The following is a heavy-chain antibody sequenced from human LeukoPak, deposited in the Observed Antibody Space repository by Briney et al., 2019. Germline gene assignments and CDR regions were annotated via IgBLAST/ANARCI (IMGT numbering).Heavy chain of an antibody. D-gene: IGHD6-13*01. Sequence: PSETLSLTCTVSGGSISSSSYYWGWIRQPPGKGLEWIGSIYHSGSTYYNPSLKSRVTISVDTSKNQFSLKLSSVTAADTAVYYCARDPRSYIAAPIMLYFDYWGQGTLVTVSS. CDR3: ARDPRSYIAAPIMLYFDY. V-gene: IGHV4-39*07. CDR2: IYHSGST. J-gene: IGHJ4*02. CDR1: GGSISSSSYY.